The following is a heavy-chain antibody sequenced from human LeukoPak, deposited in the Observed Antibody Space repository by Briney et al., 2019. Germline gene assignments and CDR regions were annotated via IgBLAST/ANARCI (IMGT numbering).Heavy chain of an antibody. V-gene: IGHV3-9*01. D-gene: IGHD6-13*01. CDR3: ALSSSWYRRYFDL. J-gene: IGHJ2*01. CDR1: GFTFDDYA. Sequence: GRSLRLSCAASGFTFDDYAMHWVRQAPGKGLEWVSGISWNSGSIGYADSVKGRFTISRDNAKNSLYLQMNSLRAEDTALYYCALSSSWYRRYFDLWGRGTLVTVSS. CDR2: ISWNSGSI.